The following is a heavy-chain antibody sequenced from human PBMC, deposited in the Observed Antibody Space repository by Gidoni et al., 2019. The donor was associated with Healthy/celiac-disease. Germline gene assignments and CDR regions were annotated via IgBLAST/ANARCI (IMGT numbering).Heavy chain of an antibody. J-gene: IGHJ4*02. CDR3: AREVDYYDSSGYYFDY. CDR2: T. Sequence: TYYNPSLKSRVTISVDTSKNQFSLKLSSVTAADTAVYYCAREVDYYDSSGYYFDYWGQGTLVTVSS. D-gene: IGHD3-22*01. V-gene: IGHV4-31*02.